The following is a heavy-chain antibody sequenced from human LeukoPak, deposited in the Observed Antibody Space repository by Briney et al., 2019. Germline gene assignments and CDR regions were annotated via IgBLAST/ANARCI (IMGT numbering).Heavy chain of an antibody. CDR1: GFTFSSYT. D-gene: IGHD6-19*01. Sequence: GGSLRLSCAASGFTFSSYTMNWVRQAPGKGLEWVSSITITSNYIFYTDSVRGRFTISRDNAQNSLYLQMNSLRAEDTAVYFCARESAVAGMADNWFDPWGQGTLVSVSS. CDR3: ARESAVAGMADNWFDP. J-gene: IGHJ5*02. CDR2: ITITSNYI. V-gene: IGHV3-21*01.